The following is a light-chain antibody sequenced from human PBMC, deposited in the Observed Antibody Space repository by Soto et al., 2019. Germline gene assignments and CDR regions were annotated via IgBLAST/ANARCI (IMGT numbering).Light chain of an antibody. CDR2: LESDGIY. CDR3: ETWDSSTQV. J-gene: IGLJ1*01. Sequence: QAVVTQSSSASASLGSSVKLTCTLSSGHRSYIIAWHLQQPGKAPRYLMKLESDGIYNRGSGVPDRFSGSSSGADRYLIISNLQSEDEADYYCETWDSSTQVFGTGTKLTVL. V-gene: IGLV4-60*03. CDR1: SGHRSYI.